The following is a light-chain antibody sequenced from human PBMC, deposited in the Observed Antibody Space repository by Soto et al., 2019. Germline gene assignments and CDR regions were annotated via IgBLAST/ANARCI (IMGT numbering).Light chain of an antibody. CDR1: QSISSW. CDR2: DAS. V-gene: IGKV1-5*01. J-gene: IGKJ2*01. CDR3: QEYNTYDT. Sequence: IQLTQSPSSLSASVGDRVTITCRASQSISSWLAWYQQKPGKAPKLLIYDASTLESGVPSRFSGSGSGTEFTLTISSLQPDDFATYYCQEYNTYDTFGQGTKVDIK.